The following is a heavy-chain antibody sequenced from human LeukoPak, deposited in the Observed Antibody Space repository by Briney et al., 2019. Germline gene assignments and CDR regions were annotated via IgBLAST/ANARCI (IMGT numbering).Heavy chain of an antibody. V-gene: IGHV3-43D*03. Sequence: GGSLRLSCAASGFTFDDYAMHWVRQAPGKGLEWVSLISWDGGSTYYADSVKGRFTISRDNSKNSLYLQMNSLRAEDTALYYCAKAAEYYYDSSGYYPDYWGQGTLVTVSS. J-gene: IGHJ4*02. CDR2: ISWDGGST. CDR1: GFTFDDYA. D-gene: IGHD3-22*01. CDR3: AKAAEYYYDSSGYYPDY.